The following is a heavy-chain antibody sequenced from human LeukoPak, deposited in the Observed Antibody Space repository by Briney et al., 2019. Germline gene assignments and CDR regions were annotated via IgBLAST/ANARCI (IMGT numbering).Heavy chain of an antibody. CDR3: AKDYYDSSGYYHAWYFDL. D-gene: IGHD3-22*01. CDR1: GFTFSSYG. V-gene: IGHV3-30*02. J-gene: IGHJ2*01. Sequence: GGSLRLSCAASGFTFSSYGMHWVHQAPGKGLEWVAFIRYDGSNKYYADSVKGRFTISRDNSKNTLYLQMNSLRAEDTAVYYCAKDYYDSSGYYHAWYFDLWGRGTLVTVSS. CDR2: IRYDGSNK.